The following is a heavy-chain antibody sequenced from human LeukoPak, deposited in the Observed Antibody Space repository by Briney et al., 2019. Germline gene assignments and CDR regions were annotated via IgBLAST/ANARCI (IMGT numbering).Heavy chain of an antibody. CDR1: VYTFTVYY. V-gene: IGHV1-2*02. J-gene: IGHJ5*02. CDR2: INPNSGGT. CDR3: ARAGMNWFDP. Sequence: ASVTVSFKASVYTFTVYYMHWVRQAPGQGVEWMGWINPNSGGTNYAQKFQGRVTMTRDTSISTAYMELSRLRSDDTAVYYCARAGMNWFDPWGQGTLVTVSS.